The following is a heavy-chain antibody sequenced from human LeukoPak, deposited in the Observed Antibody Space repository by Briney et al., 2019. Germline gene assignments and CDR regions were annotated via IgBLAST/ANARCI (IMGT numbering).Heavy chain of an antibody. CDR1: GFTFSSYA. Sequence: GGSLRLSCAASGFTFSSYAMSWVRQAPGKGLEWVSAISGSGGSTYYADSVKGRFTISRDNSKNTLYLQMNSLRAEDTAVYYCAKAFERQQLGPLVPANFDYWGQGTLVTVSS. D-gene: IGHD6-13*01. J-gene: IGHJ4*02. V-gene: IGHV3-23*01. CDR2: ISGSGGST. CDR3: AKAFERQQLGPLVPANFDY.